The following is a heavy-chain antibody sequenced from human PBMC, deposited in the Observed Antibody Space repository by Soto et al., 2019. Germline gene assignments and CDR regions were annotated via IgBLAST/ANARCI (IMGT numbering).Heavy chain of an antibody. CDR3: AAGNGGAKPPDY. CDR2: IVVGSGNT. Sequence: QMQLVQSGPEVKKPGTSVKVSCKASGFTITSSAVQWVRQARGQRLEWIGWIVVGSGNTNYAQKFQERVTITRDMSTSTAYMELSSLRSEDTAVYYCAAGNGGAKPPDYWGQGTLVTVSS. J-gene: IGHJ4*02. CDR1: GFTITSSA. V-gene: IGHV1-58*01. D-gene: IGHD2-21*01.